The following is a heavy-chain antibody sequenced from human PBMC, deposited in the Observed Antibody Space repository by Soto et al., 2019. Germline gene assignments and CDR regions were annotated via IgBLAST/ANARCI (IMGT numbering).Heavy chain of an antibody. CDR3: ARVTVAGTDY. CDR1: GGSFRGYY. CDR2: INHSGST. Sequence: QVQLQQWGAGLLKPSETLSLTCAVYGGSFRGYYWSWIRQPPGKGLEWIGEINHSGSTNYNPSLKPRVSISVDTAKNKFSLTLGSVTAADTAVYYCARVTVAGTDYWGQGTLVTVSS. D-gene: IGHD6-19*01. V-gene: IGHV4-34*01. J-gene: IGHJ4*02.